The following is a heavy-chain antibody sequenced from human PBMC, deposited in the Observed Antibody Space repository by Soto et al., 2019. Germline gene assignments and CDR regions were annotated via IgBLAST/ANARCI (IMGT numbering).Heavy chain of an antibody. V-gene: IGHV1-46*01. CDR3: ARDTEITMVRGYIFDY. J-gene: IGHJ4*02. D-gene: IGHD3-10*01. CDR1: GYTFTSYY. CDR2: INPSGGST. Sequence: GASVKVSCKASGYTFTSYYMHWVRQAPGQGLEWMGIINPSGGSTSDAQKFQGRVTMTRDTSTSTVYMALSSLRSEDTAVYYCARDTEITMVRGYIFDYWGQGTLVTVSS.